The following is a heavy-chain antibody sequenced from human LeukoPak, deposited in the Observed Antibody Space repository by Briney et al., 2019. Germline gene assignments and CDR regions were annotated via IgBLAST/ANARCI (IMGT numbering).Heavy chain of an antibody. CDR3: SWNIAAVSSSRSVFGD. D-gene: IGHD6-6*01. CDR2: FNWNGGST. CDR1: GFTFDDYG. J-gene: IGHJ4*02. Sequence: RGGSLRLSCAASGFTFDDYGMSWVPEARGKGLVWVCGFNWNGGSTGYEDSVKGRFTISRDNAKSTQYLQMKSLRAEGTDLSLYSWNIAAVSSSRSVFGDWGKRALV. V-gene: IGHV3-20*04.